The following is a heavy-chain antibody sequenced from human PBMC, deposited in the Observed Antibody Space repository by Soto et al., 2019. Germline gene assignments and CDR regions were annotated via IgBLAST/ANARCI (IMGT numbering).Heavy chain of an antibody. CDR1: GYSFTSYW. V-gene: IGHV5-51*03. J-gene: IGHJ3*02. CDR2: IYPGDSDT. Sequence: EVQLVQSGAEVKKPGESLQISCKGSGYSFTSYWIGWVRQMPGKGLEWMGIIYPGDSDTRYSPSFQGQVTISADKSISTAYLQWSSLKASDTAMYYCARPAVAGTYGDAFDIWGQGTMVTVSS. CDR3: ARPAVAGTYGDAFDI. D-gene: IGHD6-19*01.